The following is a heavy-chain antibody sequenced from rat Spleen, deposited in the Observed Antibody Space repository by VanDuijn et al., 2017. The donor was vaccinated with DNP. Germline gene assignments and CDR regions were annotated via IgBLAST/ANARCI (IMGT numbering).Heavy chain of an antibody. J-gene: IGHJ2*01. CDR3: AWPST. CDR1: GFTFSSAW. CDR2: IKPKANNYAT. Sequence: EVQVLESGGGLVQPGNSLKLSCVTSGFTFSSAWMYWYRQFPEKRLEWVARIKPKANNYATDYTESVKGRFTNSRDDSKNSIYLQMNNQKAEDTAIYYCAWPSTWGQGVMVTVSS. V-gene: IGHV6-6*01.